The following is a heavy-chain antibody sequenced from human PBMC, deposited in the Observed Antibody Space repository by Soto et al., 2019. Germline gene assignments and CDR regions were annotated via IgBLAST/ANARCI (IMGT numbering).Heavy chain of an antibody. CDR1: GYSFNTYW. V-gene: IGHV5-51*01. CDR3: ARRVRYDDSSGYYHAWWFDP. J-gene: IGHJ5*02. CDR2: IYPGDSNT. Sequence: EVQLVQSGAEVKKPGESLKISCKGSGYSFNTYWIGWVRQMPGKGLEWMGIIYPGDSNTRYSPSFQGQVTISADKSISTAYLQWRSLRASDTAMYYCARRVRYDDSSGYYHAWWFDPWGQGTQVTVSS. D-gene: IGHD3-22*01.